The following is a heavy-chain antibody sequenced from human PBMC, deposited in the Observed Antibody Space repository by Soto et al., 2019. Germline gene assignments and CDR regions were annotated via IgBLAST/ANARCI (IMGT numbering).Heavy chain of an antibody. V-gene: IGHV4-34*01. D-gene: IGHD2-2*01. CDR3: ASGVYCSSTRCYWGMDV. Sequence: QVQLQQWGAGLLKPSETLSLTCAVYGGSLSGYYWSWIRQPPGKGLEWIGEINHSGSTNYNPSLKSRVTISADTPKNQSSLKPSSMTAADTAVYYWASGVYCSSTRCYWGMDVWGQGTTVTVSS. CDR1: GGSLSGYY. J-gene: IGHJ6*02. CDR2: INHSGST.